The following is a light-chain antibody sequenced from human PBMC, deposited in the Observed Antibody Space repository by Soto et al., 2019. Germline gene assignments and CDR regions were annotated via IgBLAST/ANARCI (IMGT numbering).Light chain of an antibody. CDR1: NSDVGSYNR. J-gene: IGLJ1*01. CDR3: SSYTTSSTYV. CDR2: EVS. Sequence: QSALTQPPSVSGSPGQSVTISCTGTNSDVGSYNRVSWYQQTPGTAPKLMIYEVSNRPSGRPDRFSGSKSGNTASLTISGLQAEDEADYYCSSYTTSSTYVFGTGTKLTVL. V-gene: IGLV2-18*02.